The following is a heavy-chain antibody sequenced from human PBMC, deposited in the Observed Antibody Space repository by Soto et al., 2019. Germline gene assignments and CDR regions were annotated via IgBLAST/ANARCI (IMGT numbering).Heavy chain of an antibody. CDR1: GFTFSDYY. CDR3: ARDLHYYDSSGLDY. D-gene: IGHD3-22*01. CDR2: ISSSGSTI. Sequence: GGSLRLSCAASGFTFSDYYMSWIRQAPGKGLEWVSCISSSGSTIYYADSVKGRFTISRDNAKNSLYLQMNSLRAEDTAVYYCARDLHYYDSSGLDYWGQGTLVTVSS. V-gene: IGHV3-11*01. J-gene: IGHJ4*02.